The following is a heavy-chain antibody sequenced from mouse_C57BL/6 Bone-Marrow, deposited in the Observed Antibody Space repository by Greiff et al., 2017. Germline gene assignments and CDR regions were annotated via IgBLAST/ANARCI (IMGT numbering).Heavy chain of an antibody. D-gene: IGHD3-2*02. Sequence: EVQGVESGGDLVKPGGSLKLSCAASGFTFSSYGMSWVRQTPDKRLEWVATISSGGSYTYYPDRVKGRFTISRDNAKNALYLQMSSLKSEDTAMYYCARHEGSSGYYYAMDYWGQGTSVTVSS. CDR2: ISSGGSYT. J-gene: IGHJ4*01. V-gene: IGHV5-6*01. CDR1: GFTFSSYG. CDR3: ARHEGSSGYYYAMDY.